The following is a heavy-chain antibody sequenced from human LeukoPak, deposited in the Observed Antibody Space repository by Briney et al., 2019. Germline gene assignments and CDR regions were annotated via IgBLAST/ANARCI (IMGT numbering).Heavy chain of an antibody. D-gene: IGHD4-17*01. J-gene: IGHJ4*02. CDR2: IIPIFGTA. V-gene: IGHV1-69*01. CDR3: ARSGDYDATYYFDY. Sequence: ASVKVSCKASGGTLISYAISWVRQAAGQGLEWMGGIIPIFGTANYAQKFQGRVTITADESTSTAYMELSSLRSEDTAVYYCARSGDYDATYYFDYWGQGTLVTVSS. CDR1: GGTLISYA.